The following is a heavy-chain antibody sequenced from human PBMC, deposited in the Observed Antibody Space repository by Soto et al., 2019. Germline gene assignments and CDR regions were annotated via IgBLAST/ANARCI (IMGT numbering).Heavy chain of an antibody. D-gene: IGHD1-1*01. Sequence: QVQLQQWGAGLLKPSETLSLTCAVYGGSFSGYYWSWIRQPPGKGLEWIGEINHRGSTNYNPSLKSRVTISVDTSKNQFSLKLSSVTAADTAVYYCARVRGTTGTTDAFDIWGQGTMVTVSS. CDR3: ARVRGTTGTTDAFDI. J-gene: IGHJ3*02. CDR1: GGSFSGYY. CDR2: INHRGST. V-gene: IGHV4-34*01.